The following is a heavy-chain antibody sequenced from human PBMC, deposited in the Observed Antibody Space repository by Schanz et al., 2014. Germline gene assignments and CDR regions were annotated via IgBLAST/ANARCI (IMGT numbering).Heavy chain of an antibody. V-gene: IGHV3-66*01. J-gene: IGHJ4*02. CDR1: GFSISDHT. CDR3: ARDQASTH. CDR2: TYLSGNT. Sequence: EVQLVESGGGLVQPGGSLRLSCAASGFSISDHTMRWDRQAPGKGLEPVSVTYLSGNTDYAHSVKVRFTISRDDSKNTLHLKITSLRSEDTAIYFCARDQASTHWVQGTPVTVSS.